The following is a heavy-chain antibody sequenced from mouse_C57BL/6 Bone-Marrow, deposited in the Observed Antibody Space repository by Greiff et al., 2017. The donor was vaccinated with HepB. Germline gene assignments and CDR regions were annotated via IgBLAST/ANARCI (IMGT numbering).Heavy chain of an antibody. CDR1: GYTFTSYW. CDR3: AMRYSNCACLDY. D-gene: IGHD2-5*01. V-gene: IGHV1-74*01. Sequence: QVQLQQPGAELVKPGASVKVSCKASGYTFTSYWMHWVKQRPGQGLEWIGMIHPSDSDTNYNQKFKGKATLTVDKSSSTAYMQISSLTSEDSAFYYCAMRYSNCACLDYWGQGTTLTVSS. CDR2: IHPSDSDT. J-gene: IGHJ2*01.